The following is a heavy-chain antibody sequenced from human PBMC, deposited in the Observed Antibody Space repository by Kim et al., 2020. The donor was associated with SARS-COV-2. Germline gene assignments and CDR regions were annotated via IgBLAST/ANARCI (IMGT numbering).Heavy chain of an antibody. CDR3: ARMYCSSTSCSIWGYYFDY. V-gene: IGHV1-18*01. D-gene: IGHD2-2*01. J-gene: IGHJ4*02. CDR2: ISAYNGNT. Sequence: ASVKVSCKASGYTFTSYGISWVRQAPGQGLEWMGWISAYNGNTNYAQKLQGRVTMTTDTSTSTAYMELRSLRSDDTAVYYCARMYCSSTSCSIWGYYFDYWGQGTLVTVSS. CDR1: GYTFTSYG.